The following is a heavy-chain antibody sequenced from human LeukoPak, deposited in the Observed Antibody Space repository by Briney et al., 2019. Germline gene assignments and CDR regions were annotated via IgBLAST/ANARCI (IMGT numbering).Heavy chain of an antibody. D-gene: IGHD1-26*01. Sequence: GGSLRLSCAASGFTFSNAWMRWVPQAPGKGWEGGGRIKSKTDGGTTDYAAPVKGRFTISRDDSKNTLYLQMNSLKTEDTAVYYCTTVREWELLFDYWGQGTLVTVSS. CDR1: GFTFSNAW. J-gene: IGHJ4*02. V-gene: IGHV3-15*01. CDR3: TTVREWELLFDY. CDR2: IKSKTDGGTT.